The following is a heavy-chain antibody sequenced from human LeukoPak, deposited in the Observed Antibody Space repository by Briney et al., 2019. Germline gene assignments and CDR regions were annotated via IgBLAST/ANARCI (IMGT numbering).Heavy chain of an antibody. CDR3: ARISSNGPIAVAGTTDY. Sequence: ASVKVSCKASGYTFTGYYMHWVRQAPGQGLEWMGWISAYNGNTNYAQKLQGRVTMTTDTSTSTAYMELRSLRSDDTAVYYCARISSNGPIAVAGTTDYWGQGTLVTVSS. V-gene: IGHV1-18*04. CDR2: ISAYNGNT. D-gene: IGHD6-19*01. J-gene: IGHJ4*02. CDR1: GYTFTGYY.